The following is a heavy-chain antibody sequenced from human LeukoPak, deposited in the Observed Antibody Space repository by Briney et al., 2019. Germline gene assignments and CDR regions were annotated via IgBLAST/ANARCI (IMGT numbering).Heavy chain of an antibody. CDR3: ARDLSPWSYLYYFDY. CDR1: GFTFSSYA. D-gene: IGHD3-10*01. J-gene: IGHJ4*02. Sequence: GGSLRLSCAAPGFTFSSYAMHWVRQAPGKGLEWVAVISYDGSNKYYADSVKGRFTISRDNSKNTLYLQMNSLRAEDTAVYYCARDLSPWSYLYYFDYWGQGTLVTVSS. CDR2: ISYDGSNK. V-gene: IGHV3-30*04.